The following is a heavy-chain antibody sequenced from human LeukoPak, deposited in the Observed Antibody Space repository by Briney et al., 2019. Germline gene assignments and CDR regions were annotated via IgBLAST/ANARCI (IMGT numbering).Heavy chain of an antibody. Sequence: SETLSLTCTVSGGSISSYYWSWIRQPPGKGLEWIGYIYYSGSTYYNPSLKSRVTISVDTSHNQFSLKLNSVTAADTALYYCARHPPYGSRNWGAYYFDSWGQGTLVTVSS. CDR2: IYYSGST. CDR3: ARHPPYGSRNWGAYYFDS. CDR1: GGSISSYY. J-gene: IGHJ4*02. D-gene: IGHD3-10*01. V-gene: IGHV4-59*04.